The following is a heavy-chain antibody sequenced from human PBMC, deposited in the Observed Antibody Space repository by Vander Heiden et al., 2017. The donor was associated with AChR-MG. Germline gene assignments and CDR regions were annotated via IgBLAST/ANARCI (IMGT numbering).Heavy chain of an antibody. J-gene: IGHJ4*02. Sequence: QLQLVQSGPDVKKPGTSVKVAFKASGFTFTSSAMQWVRRARGQGMEWVGWIVVGSSNTNYAQKFQERGTITRDRATGKASMELSSLRFEDTAVYDCEAAKWLVRRTYYNFDYWGQGTLVTVSS. V-gene: IGHV1-58*02. CDR2: IVVGSSNT. D-gene: IGHD6-19*01. CDR1: GFTFTSSA. CDR3: EAAKWLVRRTYYNFDY.